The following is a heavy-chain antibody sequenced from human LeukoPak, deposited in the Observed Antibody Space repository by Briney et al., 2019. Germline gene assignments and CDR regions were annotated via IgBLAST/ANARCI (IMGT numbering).Heavy chain of an antibody. CDR2: IKQDGSEK. CDR3: ARDREVPTPDEYFEH. Sequence: PGGSLRLSCAASGFTFSTYWMTWVRQAPAKGLEWVANIKQDGSEKYYVDSVKGRFTVSRDNAKNSVFLLMNSLRADDTAVYYCARDREVPTPDEYFEHWGQGTLVTVSS. CDR1: GFTFSTYW. J-gene: IGHJ1*01. V-gene: IGHV3-7*01. D-gene: IGHD5-24*01.